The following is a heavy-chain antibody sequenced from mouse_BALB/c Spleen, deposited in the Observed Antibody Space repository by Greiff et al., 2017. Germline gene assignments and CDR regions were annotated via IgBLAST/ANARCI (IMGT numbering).Heavy chain of an antibody. V-gene: IGHV3-1*02. CDR3: ARRSYDGPFAY. CDR2: IHYSGST. Sequence: EVKLMESGPDLVKPSQSLSITCTVTGYSITSGYSWHWIRQPPGNKLECMGYIHYSGSTNYNPSLKSRISITRDTSKNQFFLQLNSVTTEDTATYYCARRSYDGPFAYWGQGTLVTVSA. D-gene: IGHD2-3*01. J-gene: IGHJ3*01. CDR1: GYSITSGYS.